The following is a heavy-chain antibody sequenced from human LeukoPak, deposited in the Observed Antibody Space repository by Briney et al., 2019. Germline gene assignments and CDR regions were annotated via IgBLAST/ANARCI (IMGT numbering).Heavy chain of an antibody. CDR3: ATSFVTRGIISAY. V-gene: IGHV4-34*01. J-gene: IGHJ4*02. D-gene: IGHD3-10*01. CDR2: ISHSGGI. CDR1: GGSFSEYY. Sequence: TSETLSLTCAVYGGSFSEYYWNWIRQSPGEGLEWIGEISHSGGIKYNPSLKSRVTMSPDTSKNQFSLKLRSVTAADTAIYHCATSFVTRGIISAYWGQGTPVTVSS.